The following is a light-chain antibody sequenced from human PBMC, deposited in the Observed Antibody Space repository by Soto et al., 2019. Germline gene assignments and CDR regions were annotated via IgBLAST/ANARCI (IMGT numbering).Light chain of an antibody. CDR3: QSYDSSLTVV. Sequence: QSVLTQPPSVSGAPGQRVTISCAGSSSNIGAGYEVHWYQQVIGTAPKLLMYGNTNRPSGVPDRCAASKSGTSASLAITGLQAEDEDDYYCQSYDSSLTVVFGGGTKLTVL. J-gene: IGLJ2*01. V-gene: IGLV1-40*01. CDR1: SSNIGAGYE. CDR2: GNT.